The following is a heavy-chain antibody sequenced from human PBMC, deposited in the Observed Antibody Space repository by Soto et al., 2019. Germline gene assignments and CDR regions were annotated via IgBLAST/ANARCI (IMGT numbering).Heavy chain of an antibody. CDR2: INSDGSST. Sequence: RGSLRLSCAASGFTFSSYWMHWVRQAPGKGLVWVSRINSDGSSTSYADSVKCRFTISRDNAKNTLYLQMNSLRAEDTAVYYYARKWLDPFDYWGQGTLVTVSS. CDR1: GFTFSSYW. CDR3: ARKWLDPFDY. J-gene: IGHJ4*02. V-gene: IGHV3-74*01. D-gene: IGHD6-19*01.